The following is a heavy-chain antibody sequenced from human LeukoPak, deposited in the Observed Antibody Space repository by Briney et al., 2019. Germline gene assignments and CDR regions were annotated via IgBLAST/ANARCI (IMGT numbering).Heavy chain of an antibody. D-gene: IGHD2-21*01. J-gene: IGHJ5*02. CDR1: GGSISSYC. Sequence: SETLSLTCTVSGGSISSYCWSWIRQPPGKGQEWIGYIYYSGSTNYNPSLKSRVTISVDTSKNQFSLKLSSVTAADTAVYYCARHVAANWFDPWGQGTLVTVSS. V-gene: IGHV4-59*08. CDR3: ARHVAANWFDP. CDR2: IYYSGST.